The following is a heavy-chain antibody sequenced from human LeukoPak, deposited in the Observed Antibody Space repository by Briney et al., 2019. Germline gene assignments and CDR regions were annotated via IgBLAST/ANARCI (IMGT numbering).Heavy chain of an antibody. D-gene: IGHD5-18*01. Sequence: PGGSLRLSCAACGSPFSSYPMRGAPQAQGKGREGVSPFSGSGGSTYYADSVKGRFTISRDNSKNTLYLQMNSLRAEDTAVYYCAKGGYSYGDFDYWGQGTLVTVSS. CDR3: AKGGYSYGDFDY. CDR1: GSPFSSYP. V-gene: IGHV3-23*01. CDR2: FSGSGGST. J-gene: IGHJ4*02.